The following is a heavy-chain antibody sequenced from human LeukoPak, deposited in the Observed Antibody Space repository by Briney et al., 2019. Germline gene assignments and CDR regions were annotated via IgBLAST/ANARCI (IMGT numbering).Heavy chain of an antibody. CDR2: ISYDGSNK. CDR1: GFTFSSYA. Sequence: GGSLRLSCAASGFTFSSYAMHWVRQAPGKGLEWVAVISYDGSNKYYADSVKGRFTISRDNSKNTLYLQMNSLRAEDTAVYYCARDRERGYSYGSELVYFDYWGQGTLVTVSS. J-gene: IGHJ4*02. CDR3: ARDRERGYSYGSELVYFDY. V-gene: IGHV3-30-3*01. D-gene: IGHD5-18*01.